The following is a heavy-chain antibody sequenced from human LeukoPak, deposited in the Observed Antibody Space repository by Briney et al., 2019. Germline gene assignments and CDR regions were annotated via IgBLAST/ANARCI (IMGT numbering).Heavy chain of an antibody. CDR2: ISYDESNK. D-gene: IGHD3-22*01. J-gene: IGHJ4*02. CDR3: ARDHAPYYYDSSGHHGLGY. V-gene: IGHV3-30-3*01. CDR1: GFTFSSYA. Sequence: GGSLRLSCAASGFTFSSYAMHWVRQAPGKGLEWVAVISYDESNKYYADSVKGRFTISRDDSKNTLYLQMNSLRAEDTAVYYCARDHAPYYYDSSGHHGLGYWGQGTLVTVSS.